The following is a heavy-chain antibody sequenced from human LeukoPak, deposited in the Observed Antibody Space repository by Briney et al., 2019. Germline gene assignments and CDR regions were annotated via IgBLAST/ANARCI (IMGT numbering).Heavy chain of an antibody. Sequence: SETLSLTCVVSGGSVNSGGYSWSWIRQPPGKGLEWIGYIYDTGSTLYNPFLESRLTISIDTSKNQFSLRLSSVTAADTAVYFCARYSLSREDFQDWGQGTLVTVSS. CDR3: ARYSLSREDFQD. CDR1: GGSVNSGGYS. D-gene: IGHD6-13*01. CDR2: IYDTGST. J-gene: IGHJ1*01. V-gene: IGHV4-30-4*07.